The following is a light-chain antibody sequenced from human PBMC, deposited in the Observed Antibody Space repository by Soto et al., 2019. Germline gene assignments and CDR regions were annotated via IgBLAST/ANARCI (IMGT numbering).Light chain of an antibody. CDR2: DVS. J-gene: IGLJ2*01. CDR1: SSDVGGYNY. Sequence: QSALTQPASVSGSPGQSITISCTGTSSDVGGYNYVSWYQQRPGKAPKRMIYDVSNRPSGVSNRFSGSKSGNTASLTISGLQAEDEADYYCSSYTSSSTVVFGGGTKLTVL. V-gene: IGLV2-14*01. CDR3: SSYTSSSTVV.